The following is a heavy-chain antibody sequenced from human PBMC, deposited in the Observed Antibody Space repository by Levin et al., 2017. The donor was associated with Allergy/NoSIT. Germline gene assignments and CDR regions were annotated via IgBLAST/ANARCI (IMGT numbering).Heavy chain of an antibody. CDR3: ARGLIVPAAPQCTNGVCYTRRHGYFQH. D-gene: IGHD2-8*01. Sequence: SETLSLTCAVYGGSFSGYYWSWIRQPPGKGLEWIGEINHSGSTNYNPSLKSRVTISVDTSKNQFSLKLSSVTAADTAVYYCARGLIVPAAPQCTNGVCYTRRHGYFQHWGQGTLVTVSS. V-gene: IGHV4-34*01. CDR1: GGSFSGYY. J-gene: IGHJ1*01. CDR2: INHSGST.